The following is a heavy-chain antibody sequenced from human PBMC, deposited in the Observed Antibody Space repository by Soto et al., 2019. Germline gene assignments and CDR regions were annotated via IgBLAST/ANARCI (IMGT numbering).Heavy chain of an antibody. CDR1: GGTFSSYA. CDR2: IIPSFGTA. V-gene: IGHV1-69*01. J-gene: IGHJ4*02. Sequence: QVQLVQSGAEVKKPGSSVKVSCKASGGTFSSYAISWVRQAPGQGLEWIGGIIPSFGTANYAQKFQGRVPITADESTSTAYMELSSLRSEDTAVYYCARGYSYGARDFGLEYWGQGTLVTVCS. CDR3: ARGYSYGARDFGLEY. D-gene: IGHD5-18*01.